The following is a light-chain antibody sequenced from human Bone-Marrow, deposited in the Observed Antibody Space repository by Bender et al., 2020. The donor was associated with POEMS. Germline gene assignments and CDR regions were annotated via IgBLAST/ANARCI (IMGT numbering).Light chain of an antibody. J-gene: IGLJ2*01. CDR2: EDS. CDR1: NIGGKS. V-gene: IGLV3-21*02. Sequence: SYVLTQPPSVSVAPGQTARITCGGNNIGGKSVHWYQQKPGQAPVLVIYEDSDRPSDIPERFSGSNSGNTATLTIIRVEAGDEADYYCQVWDSSSDRVVFGGGTKLTVL. CDR3: QVWDSSSDRVV.